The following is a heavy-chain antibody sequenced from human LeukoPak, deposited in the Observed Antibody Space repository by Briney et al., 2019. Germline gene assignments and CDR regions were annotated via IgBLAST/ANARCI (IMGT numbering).Heavy chain of an antibody. V-gene: IGHV3-48*03. CDR2: TSSSGDNK. J-gene: IGHJ4*01. Sequence: GGSLRLSCAVSGFTFSTYEMNWFRQVPGKGLEWVSYTSSSGDNKQYTSSVEGRFTISRDNAKNSLYLEMDSLGVEDTAIYYCARDGRAGVVGAFRLFDYWGHGTLVSVSS. CDR1: GFTFSTYE. D-gene: IGHD2-15*01. CDR3: ARDGRAGVVGAFRLFDY.